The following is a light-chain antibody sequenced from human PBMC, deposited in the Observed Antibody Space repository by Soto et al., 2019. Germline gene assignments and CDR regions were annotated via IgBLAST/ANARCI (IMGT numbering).Light chain of an antibody. V-gene: IGLV2-14*01. CDR1: SSDVGGYDY. J-gene: IGLJ2*01. Sequence: QSALTQPASVSESPGQSITISCTGTSSDVGGYDYVSWYQQHPGKAPKLMIYDVSNRPSGVSYRFSGSKSGNAASLTISGLQAEDEADYYCSSKTSTTTLVVFGGGTKLTVL. CDR3: SSKTSTTTLVV. CDR2: DVS.